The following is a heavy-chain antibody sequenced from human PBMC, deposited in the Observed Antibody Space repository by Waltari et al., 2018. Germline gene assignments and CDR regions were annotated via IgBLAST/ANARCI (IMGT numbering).Heavy chain of an antibody. J-gene: IGHJ1*01. CDR1: GGPISTNYT. CDR2: MQYRGST. Sequence: QLQLQESGAGLVQPPEPLSLTGTASGGPISTNYTWGWIRQPPGKGLEWMGNMQYRGSTFYNPSLKSRVTISLDTSKNQFSLRLSSVGAADTAVYFCGRIAFGDDGGYFQHWGQGTLVTVSS. V-gene: IGHV4-39*01. CDR3: GRIAFGDDGGYFQH. D-gene: IGHD4-17*01.